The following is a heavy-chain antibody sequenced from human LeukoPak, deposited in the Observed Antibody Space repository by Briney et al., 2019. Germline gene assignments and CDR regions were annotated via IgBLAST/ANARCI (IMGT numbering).Heavy chain of an antibody. CDR1: GGTFSSYA. D-gene: IGHD6-19*01. Sequence: SVKVSCKASGGTFSSYAISWVRQAPGQGLEWMGGIIPIFGTANYAQKFQGRVTITADESTSTAYMELSSLRAEDTAVYYCARDSQQWLPNWFDPWGQGTLVTVSS. CDR3: ARDSQQWLPNWFDP. CDR2: IIPIFGTA. J-gene: IGHJ5*02. V-gene: IGHV1-69*01.